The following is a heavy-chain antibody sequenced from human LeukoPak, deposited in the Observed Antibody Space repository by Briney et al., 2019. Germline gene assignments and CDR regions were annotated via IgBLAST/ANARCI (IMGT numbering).Heavy chain of an antibody. CDR3: ARHLLHYGSGSSFDS. J-gene: IGHJ4*02. D-gene: IGHD3-10*01. V-gene: IGHV4-4*09. Sequence: SETLSLTCTVSGGSISGYFWSWIRLPPGKGLEWIGYIYPSRNTNYNPSLKSRVTIAVDMSKNQFSLKLKSVTAADTAVYLCARHLLHYGSGSSFDSWGQGTLVIVSS. CDR2: IYPSRNT. CDR1: GGSISGYF.